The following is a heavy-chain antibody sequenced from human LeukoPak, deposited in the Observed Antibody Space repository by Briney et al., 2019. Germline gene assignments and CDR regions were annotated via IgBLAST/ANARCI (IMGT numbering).Heavy chain of an antibody. Sequence: PGGSLRLSCAASGFTVSSNYMSWVRQAPGEGLEWVSVIYSGGSTYYADSVKGRFTISRDNAKNSLYLQMNSLRDEDTAVYYCARDILTDWGQGTLVTVSS. V-gene: IGHV3-53*01. J-gene: IGHJ1*01. CDR1: GFTVSSNY. CDR3: ARDILTD. D-gene: IGHD3-9*01. CDR2: IYSGGST.